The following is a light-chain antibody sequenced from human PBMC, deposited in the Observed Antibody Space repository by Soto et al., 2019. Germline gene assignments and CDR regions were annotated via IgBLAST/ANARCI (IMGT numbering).Light chain of an antibody. Sequence: QSVLTQPASVSGSPGQSITISCTGTSSDAGNYIFVSWYRQHPGKAPKLMIYDINNRPSGVSNRFSGSKSGNTASLTISGLQAEDEAEYYCVSYTTSASSVFGTGTKVTGL. V-gene: IGLV2-14*01. CDR1: SSDAGNYIF. CDR3: VSYTTSASSV. CDR2: DIN. J-gene: IGLJ1*01.